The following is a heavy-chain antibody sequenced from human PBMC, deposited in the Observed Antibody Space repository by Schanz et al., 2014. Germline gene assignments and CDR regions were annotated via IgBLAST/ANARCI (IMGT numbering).Heavy chain of an antibody. CDR1: GDSITSNRC. CDR2: IYHSGRT. D-gene: IGHD5-12*01. Sequence: QVQLQESGPGLVKPSGTLSLTCAVSGDSITSNRCWSWVRQPPGKGLEWIGEIYHSGRTNYDPSLKSRVTISMDNSNNQLSLKVSSVTAADTAIYYCARGDISGYNGGLMDTWGQGTLVTVSS. J-gene: IGHJ5*02. V-gene: IGHV4-4*02. CDR3: ARGDISGYNGGLMDT.